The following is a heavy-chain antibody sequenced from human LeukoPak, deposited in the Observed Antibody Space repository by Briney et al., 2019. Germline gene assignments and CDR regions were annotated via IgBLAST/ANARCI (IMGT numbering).Heavy chain of an antibody. V-gene: IGHV4-59*01. D-gene: IGHD6-25*01. J-gene: IGHJ4*02. Sequence: PSETLSLTCTVSGGSISSYYWSWIRQPPGKGLEWIGYIYYSGSTNYNPSLKSRVTISVDTSKNQFSLKLSSVTAADTAVYYCARVGQQRLGDSFDYWGQGTLVTVSS. CDR1: GGSISSYY. CDR3: ARVGQQRLGDSFDY. CDR2: IYYSGST.